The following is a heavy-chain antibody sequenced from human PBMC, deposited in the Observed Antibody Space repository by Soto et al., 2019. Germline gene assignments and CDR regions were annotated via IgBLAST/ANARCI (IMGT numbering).Heavy chain of an antibody. J-gene: IGHJ6*03. CDR3: AKRSFRFLEWLSTRPGGYYYYYMDV. D-gene: IGHD3-3*01. V-gene: IGHV3-23*01. Sequence: GGSLRLSCAASGFTFSSYAMSWVRQAPGKGLEWVSAISGSGGSTYYADSVKGRFTISRDNSKNTLYLQKNSLRAEDTVVYYCAKRSFRFLEWLSTRPGGYYYYYMDVWGKGTTVTVSS. CDR2: ISGSGGST. CDR1: GFTFSSYA.